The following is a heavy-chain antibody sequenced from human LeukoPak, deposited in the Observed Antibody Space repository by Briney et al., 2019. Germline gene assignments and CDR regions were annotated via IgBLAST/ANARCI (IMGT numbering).Heavy chain of an antibody. V-gene: IGHV3-23*01. CDR2: ISGSGGST. D-gene: IGHD2-2*01. Sequence: GGSLRLSCAASGFTFSSYAMSWVRQAPGKGLEWVSAISGSGGSTYYADSVKGRFTISRDNSKNTLYLQMNSLRAEDTAVYYCAKGARCSSTSCYPSEWYWGQGTLVTVSS. J-gene: IGHJ4*02. CDR3: AKGARCSSTSCYPSEWY. CDR1: GFTFSSYA.